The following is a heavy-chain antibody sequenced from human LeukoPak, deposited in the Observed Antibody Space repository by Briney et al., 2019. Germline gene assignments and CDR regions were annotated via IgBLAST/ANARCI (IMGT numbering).Heavy chain of an antibody. Sequence: ASVKVSCKASGGTFSTYAISWVRQAPGQGLEWMGGIIGYNGNTKYAQKVQGRVTMTTDTSTNTAYMELRSLRSDDTAVYYCARGGDYVNKYYYYMDVWGKGTTVTVS. CDR1: GGTFSTYA. J-gene: IGHJ6*03. CDR2: IIGYNGNT. CDR3: ARGGDYVNKYYYYMDV. D-gene: IGHD4-17*01. V-gene: IGHV1-18*01.